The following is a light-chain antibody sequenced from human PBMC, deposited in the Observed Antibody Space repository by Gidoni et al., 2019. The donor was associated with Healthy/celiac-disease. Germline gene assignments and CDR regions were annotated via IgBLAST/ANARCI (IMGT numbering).Light chain of an antibody. CDR1: SSNIGNNY. Sequence: QSVFTQPPSVSAAPGQKVTISCSGSSSNIGNNYVSWYQQPPGTAPKLLIYDNNKRPSGIPDRFSGSKSGTSATLGITGLQTGDEADYYCGTWDSSLSAGDPWVFGGGTKLTVL. V-gene: IGLV1-51*01. CDR2: DNN. J-gene: IGLJ3*02. CDR3: GTWDSSLSAGDPWV.